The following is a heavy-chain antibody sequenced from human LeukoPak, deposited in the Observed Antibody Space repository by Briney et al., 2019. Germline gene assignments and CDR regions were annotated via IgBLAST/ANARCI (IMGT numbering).Heavy chain of an antibody. D-gene: IGHD3-16*01. V-gene: IGHV3-7*01. CDR3: ARGGKRFDP. CDR1: GFTFSIFW. Sequence: GGSLRLSRTASGFTFSIFWMSWVRQAPGKGLEWVAKIEGDGSDKYYVDSVKGRFTISRDNAKKSLYLQMNSLRAEDTAVYYCARGGKRFDPWGQGTLVTVSS. CDR2: IEGDGSDK. J-gene: IGHJ5*02.